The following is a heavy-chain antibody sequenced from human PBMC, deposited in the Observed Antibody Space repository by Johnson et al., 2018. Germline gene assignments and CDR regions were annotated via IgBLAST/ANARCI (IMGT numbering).Heavy chain of an antibody. CDR1: GFTFSSYG. CDR3: TRDKAAAGVRAVDI. V-gene: IGHV3-49*04. Sequence: EVQLVETGGGVVQPGRSLRLSCAASGFTFSSYGMHWVRQAPGKGLEWVGFIRSKAYGGTTEYAASVKGRFTISRDDSQSIAYLQMNSLKTEDTAVYYCTRDKAAAGVRAVDIWGQATMVTVSS. D-gene: IGHD6-13*01. J-gene: IGHJ3*02. CDR2: IRSKAYGGTT.